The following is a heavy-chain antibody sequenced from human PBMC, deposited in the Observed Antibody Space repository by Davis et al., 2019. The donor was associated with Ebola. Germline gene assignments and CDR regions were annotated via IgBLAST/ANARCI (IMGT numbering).Heavy chain of an antibody. CDR2: TYYNSKWYY. CDR1: GDSVSSGSAG. J-gene: IGHJ4*02. V-gene: IGHV6-1*01. D-gene: IGHD1-7*01. CDR3: ARRRAGTAPGLDS. Sequence: SQTLSLTCAISGDSVSSGSAGWNWIRQSPSRGLEWLGRTYYNSKWYYDYAVSVKSRITINPDTSKNQFSLQLNSVTPEDTAVYYCARRRAGTAPGLDSWGQGTLVTVSS.